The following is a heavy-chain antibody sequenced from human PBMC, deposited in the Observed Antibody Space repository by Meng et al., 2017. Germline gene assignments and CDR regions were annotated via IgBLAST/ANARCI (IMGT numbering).Heavy chain of an antibody. J-gene: IGHJ4*02. Sequence: VQWVASGVELKKPGAPVKVSCKASGYNFTSYAMNWVRQAPGQGLEWMGWINTNTGNPTYAQGFTGRFVFSLDTSVSTAYLQISSLKAEDTAVYYCAREPYGYFTDYWGQGTLVTVSS. CDR3: AREPYGYFTDY. CDR2: INTNTGNP. V-gene: IGHV7-4-1*02. D-gene: IGHD5-18*01. CDR1: GYNFTSYA.